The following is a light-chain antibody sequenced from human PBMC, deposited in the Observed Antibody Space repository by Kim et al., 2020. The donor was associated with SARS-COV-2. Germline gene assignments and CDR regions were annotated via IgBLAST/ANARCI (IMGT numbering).Light chain of an antibody. CDR1: QSVSNF. J-gene: IGKJ3*01. Sequence: SLPPGERATLSCRASQSVSNFLAWYQQKPGQAPRLLNYDVSSRATGVPARFSGSGSGTDFTLTISSLEPEDFAVYYCQQSNDGFTFGPGTKVDIK. CDR2: DVS. V-gene: IGKV3-11*01. CDR3: QQSNDGFT.